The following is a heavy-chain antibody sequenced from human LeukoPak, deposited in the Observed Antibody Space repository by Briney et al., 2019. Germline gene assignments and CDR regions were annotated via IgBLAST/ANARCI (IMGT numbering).Heavy chain of an antibody. Sequence: GRSLRLSCAASGFTFSSYAMHWVRQAPGKGLEWVAVISYDGSNKYYADSMKGRFTISRDNSKNTLYLQMNSLRAEDTAVYYCASSMVRGVTYYYYGMDVWGKGTTVTVSS. CDR1: GFTFSSYA. D-gene: IGHD3-10*01. CDR3: ASSMVRGVTYYYYGMDV. J-gene: IGHJ6*04. V-gene: IGHV3-30*04. CDR2: ISYDGSNK.